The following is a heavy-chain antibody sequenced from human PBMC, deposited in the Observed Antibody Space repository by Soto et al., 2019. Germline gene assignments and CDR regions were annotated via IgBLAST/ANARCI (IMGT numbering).Heavy chain of an antibody. CDR1: GFSFSSIGEG. CDR3: VQSRCGGDCLQSYSSHSYYGLDV. D-gene: IGHD2-21*02. CDR2: IYWDDDK. V-gene: IGHV2-5*02. J-gene: IGHJ6*02. Sequence: QITLKESGPTLVKPTQTLTLTCTFPGFSFSSIGEGVGWIRQPPGKALEWLALIYWDDDKRYSPSLKSRLTHTKDTSKNQVVLKMNNLGPVDTATYYCVQSRCGGDCLQSYSSHSYYGLDVWGQGTTVTVSS.